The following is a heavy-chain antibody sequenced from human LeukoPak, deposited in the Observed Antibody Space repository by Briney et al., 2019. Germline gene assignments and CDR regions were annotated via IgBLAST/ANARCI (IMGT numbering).Heavy chain of an antibody. V-gene: IGHV3-30-3*01. CDR2: ISYDGSNK. Sequence: RGSLRLSCAASGFTFSSYAMHWVRQAPGKGLEWVAVISYDGSNKYYADSVKGRFTISRDNSKNTLYLQMNSLRAEDTAVYYCARINCSGGSCYWGSFDYWGQGTLVTVSS. D-gene: IGHD2-15*01. CDR3: ARINCSGGSCYWGSFDY. CDR1: GFTFSSYA. J-gene: IGHJ4*02.